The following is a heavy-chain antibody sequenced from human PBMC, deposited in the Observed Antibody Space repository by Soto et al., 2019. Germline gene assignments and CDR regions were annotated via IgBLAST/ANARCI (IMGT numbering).Heavy chain of an antibody. V-gene: IGHV4-4*02. CDR3: ARAVPVAGHWDY. D-gene: IGHD6-19*01. Sequence: QVQLQESGPGLVQPSGTLSLTCAVSGGSISSSNWWTWVRQPPGKGLEWIGEIFHSGSINYNPSLESRVTILVDKSKNQFSLKLSSVTAADTAVYYCARAVPVAGHWDYWGQGTPVTVSS. CDR1: GGSISSSNW. J-gene: IGHJ4*02. CDR2: IFHSGSI.